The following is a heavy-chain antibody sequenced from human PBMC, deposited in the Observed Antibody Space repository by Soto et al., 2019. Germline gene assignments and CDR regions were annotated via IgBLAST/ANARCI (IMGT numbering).Heavy chain of an antibody. D-gene: IGHD4-17*01. J-gene: IGHJ6*02. V-gene: IGHV4-59*12. CDR2: IYYSGST. CDR3: ARAPSTVTRVYYYYYGLDV. Sequence: ASETLSLTCTVSGGSISSYYWSWIRQPPGKGLEWIGYIYYSGSTNYNPSLKSRVTISVDTFKNQLSLKLSSVTAADTAVYYCARAPSTVTRVYYYYYGLDVWGQGTTVTVSS. CDR1: GGSISSYY.